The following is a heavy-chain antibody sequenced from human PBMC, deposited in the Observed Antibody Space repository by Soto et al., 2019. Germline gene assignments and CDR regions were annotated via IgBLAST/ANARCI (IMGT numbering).Heavy chain of an antibody. D-gene: IGHD3-10*01. Sequence: ASVTVSCKGSGYSLIAYYIHWVRQAPGQGLEWMGWIDPKNGGTVSAQKFQGRLTMTRDTSISTVYMDLSGLTSDDTALYYCGRDDYGIFPYWGQGSLVTVSS. V-gene: IGHV1-2*02. CDR2: IDPKNGGT. CDR3: GRDDYGIFPY. CDR1: GYSLIAYY. J-gene: IGHJ4*02.